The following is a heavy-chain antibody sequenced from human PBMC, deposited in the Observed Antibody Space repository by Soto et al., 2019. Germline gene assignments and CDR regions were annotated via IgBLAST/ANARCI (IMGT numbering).Heavy chain of an antibody. CDR3: ARAQVAARPDY. CDR2: IYSGGST. D-gene: IGHD6-6*01. J-gene: IGHJ4*02. Sequence: EVQLVESGGGLIQPGGSLRLSCAASGFTVSSNYMNWVRQAPGKGLEWVSVIYSGGSTYYADSVKGRFTISRDNSNNTLYLQMNSLRAEDTAVYYCARAQVAARPDYWGQGTLVTVSS. CDR1: GFTVSSNY. V-gene: IGHV3-53*01.